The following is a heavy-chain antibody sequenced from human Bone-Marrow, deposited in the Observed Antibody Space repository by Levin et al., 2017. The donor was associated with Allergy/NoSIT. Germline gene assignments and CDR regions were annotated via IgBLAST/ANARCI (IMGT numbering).Heavy chain of an antibody. CDR2: ILSGGTT. Sequence: PGGSLRLSCAASGFTLSSYGMTWVRQAPGKGLEWVSTILSGGTTYYADSVRGRFTISRDNSKNTLYLQMNSLRVEDTAVYYCAKDRLGSGGDWGQGTLVTVSS. CDR3: AKDRLGSGGD. V-gene: IGHV3-23*01. D-gene: IGHD6-19*01. CDR1: GFTLSSYG. J-gene: IGHJ4*02.